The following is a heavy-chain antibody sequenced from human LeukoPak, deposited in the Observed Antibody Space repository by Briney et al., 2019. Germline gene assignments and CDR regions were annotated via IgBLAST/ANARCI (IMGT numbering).Heavy chain of an antibody. CDR1: GGSISSGGYY. D-gene: IGHD3-10*01. CDR2: IYYSGST. Sequence: SETLSLTCTVSGGSISSGGYYWSWIRQHPGKGLEWIGYIYYSGSTYYNPSLKSRVTISVDTSKNQFSLKLSSVTAADTAVYYCARAPRYGSGSYYNVWGQGTLVTVSS. CDR3: ARAPRYGSGSYYNV. J-gene: IGHJ4*02. V-gene: IGHV4-31*03.